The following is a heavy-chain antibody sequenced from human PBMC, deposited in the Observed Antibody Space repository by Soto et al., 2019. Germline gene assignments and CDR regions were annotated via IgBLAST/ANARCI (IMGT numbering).Heavy chain of an antibody. CDR1: GYSFTNYY. D-gene: IGHD3-22*01. V-gene: IGHV5-51*01. CDR2: IYPGDSDT. Sequence: PGESLKISCVGSGYSFTNYYIAWVRQMPGKGLEWMGIIYPGDSDTRYSPSFQGQVTISADKSISTAYLQWSSLKASDTAMYYCARRRGYYDSSGQNWFDPWGQGTLVTVSS. J-gene: IGHJ5*02. CDR3: ARRRGYYDSSGQNWFDP.